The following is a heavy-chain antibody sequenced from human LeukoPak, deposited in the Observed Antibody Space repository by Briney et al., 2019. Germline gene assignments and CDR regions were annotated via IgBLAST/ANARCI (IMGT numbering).Heavy chain of an antibody. V-gene: IGHV4-34*01. CDR3: ARDYYYGSGPKADAFDI. Sequence: SSETLSLTCAVYGGSFSGYYWSWIRQPPGKGLEWIGEINHSGSTNYNPSLKSRVTISVDTSKNQFSLKLSSVTAADTAVYYCARDYYYGSGPKADAFDIWGQGTMVTVSS. CDR2: INHSGST. D-gene: IGHD3-10*01. CDR1: GGSFSGYY. J-gene: IGHJ3*02.